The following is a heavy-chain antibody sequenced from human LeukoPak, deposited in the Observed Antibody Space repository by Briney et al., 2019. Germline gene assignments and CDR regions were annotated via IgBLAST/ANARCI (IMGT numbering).Heavy chain of an antibody. Sequence: GGSLRLSCAASGFTFSNYGMHWVRQVPGKGLEWVAAIWFDGIKEYYADSVKGRLTISRDDSKNTLYLQVNSLRAEDTAVYYCARDLEDSSPFGAFDMWGQGTMVTVSS. CDR3: ARDLEDSSPFGAFDM. V-gene: IGHV3-33*01. CDR2: IWFDGIKE. CDR1: GFTFSNYG. J-gene: IGHJ3*02. D-gene: IGHD3-22*01.